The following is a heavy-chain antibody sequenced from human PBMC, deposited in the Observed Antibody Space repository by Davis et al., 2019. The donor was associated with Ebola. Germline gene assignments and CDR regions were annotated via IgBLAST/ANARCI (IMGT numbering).Heavy chain of an antibody. V-gene: IGHV3-7*01. J-gene: IGHJ3*02. Sequence: GESLKISCAASGFTFSSYWMSWVRQAPGKGLEWVANIKQDGSEKYYVDSVKGRFTISRDNAKNSLYLQMNSLRAEDTAVYYCARDLVGVFDIWGQGTMVTVSS. CDR3: ARDLVGVFDI. CDR1: GFTFSSYW. D-gene: IGHD1-26*01. CDR2: IKQDGSEK.